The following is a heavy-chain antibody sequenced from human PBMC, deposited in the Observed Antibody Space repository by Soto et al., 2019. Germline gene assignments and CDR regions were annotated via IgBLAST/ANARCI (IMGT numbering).Heavy chain of an antibody. J-gene: IGHJ4*02. CDR2: ISGNGGST. V-gene: IGHV3-64*01. CDR3: ARRGYGLYFDY. Sequence: EVQLVESGGGLVQPGGSLRLSCAASGFTFSSYAMHWVRQAPGKGLEYVSAISGNGGSTYYANSVKGRFTISRDNSKNPLYLQMGSLRAEDMAVYYCARRGYGLYFDYWGQGTPVTVSS. D-gene: IGHD3-10*01. CDR1: GFTFSSYA.